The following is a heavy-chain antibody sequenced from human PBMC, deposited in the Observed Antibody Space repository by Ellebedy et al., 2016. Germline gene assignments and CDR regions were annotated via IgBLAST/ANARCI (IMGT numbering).Heavy chain of an antibody. D-gene: IGHD3-22*01. CDR3: ARDSGTRYDSSGYYNWFDP. CDR1: GGSISSSSYY. J-gene: IGHJ5*02. V-gene: IGHV4-39*07. CDR2: IYYSGST. Sequence: SETLSLXCTVSGGSISSSSYYWGWIRQPPGKGLEWIGSIYYSGSTYYNPSLKSRVTISVDTSKNQFSLKLSSVTAADTAVYYCARDSGTRYDSSGYYNWFDPWGQGTLVTVSS.